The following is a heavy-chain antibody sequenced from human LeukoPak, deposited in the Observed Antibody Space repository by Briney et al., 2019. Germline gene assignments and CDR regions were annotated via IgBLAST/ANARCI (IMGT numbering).Heavy chain of an antibody. Sequence: PGGSLRLSCAASGFTFSSYAMSCVRQAPGKGLEWVSAISGSGGSTYYADSVKGRFTISRDNSKNTLYLQMNSLRAEDTALYYCARGADIAPWHYFDYWGQGTLVTVSS. CDR2: ISGSGGST. CDR3: ARGADIAPWHYFDY. CDR1: GFTFSSYA. J-gene: IGHJ4*02. V-gene: IGHV3-23*01. D-gene: IGHD5-12*01.